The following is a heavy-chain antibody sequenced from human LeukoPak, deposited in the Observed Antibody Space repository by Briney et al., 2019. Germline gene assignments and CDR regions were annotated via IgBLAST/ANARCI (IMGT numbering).Heavy chain of an antibody. Sequence: SETLSLTCTVSGGSISSYYWSWIRQPAGKGLEWIGRIYTSGSTNYNPSLTSRVTMSVDTSENQFSLKLSSVTAADTAVYYCARDRVGQWLVRYWYFDLWGRGTLVTVSS. V-gene: IGHV4-4*07. CDR3: ARDRVGQWLVRYWYFDL. CDR1: GGSISSYY. D-gene: IGHD6-19*01. CDR2: IYTSGST. J-gene: IGHJ2*01.